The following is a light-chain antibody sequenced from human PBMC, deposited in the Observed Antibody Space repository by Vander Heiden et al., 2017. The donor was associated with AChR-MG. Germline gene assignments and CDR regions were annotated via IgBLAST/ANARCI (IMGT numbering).Light chain of an antibody. V-gene: IGKV4-1*01. J-gene: IGKJ1*01. CDR2: WAS. CDR1: QSVLYSYNNKNY. Sequence: DIVVTQAPDSLAGFRGGRATLNCKSSQSVLYSYNNKNYIAWYQQKPGQPPKLLISWASVRESGVPDRFSGSGYGTDFTLTISSRQAEDVAVYYCQQHYINPPWTFGQGTKVEIK. CDR3: QQHYINPPWT.